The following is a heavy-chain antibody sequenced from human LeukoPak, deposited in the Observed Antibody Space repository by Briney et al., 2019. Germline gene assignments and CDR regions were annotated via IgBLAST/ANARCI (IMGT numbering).Heavy chain of an antibody. CDR1: GGSISTSSYY. CDR2: INHSGST. Sequence: PSETLSLTCTVSGGSISTSSYYWGWIRQPPVKGLEWIGEINHSGSTNYNPSLKSRVTISVDTSKNQFSLKLSSVTAADTAVYYCARSPASRRRRFDYWGQGTLVTVSS. V-gene: IGHV4-39*07. J-gene: IGHJ4*02. CDR3: ARSPASRRRRFDY.